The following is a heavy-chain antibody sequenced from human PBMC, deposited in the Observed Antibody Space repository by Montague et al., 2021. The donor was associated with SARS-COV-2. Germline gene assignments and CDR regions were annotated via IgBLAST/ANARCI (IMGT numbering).Heavy chain of an antibody. V-gene: IGHV4-61*03. Sequence: SETLSLTCSVSGVSVSSNNYYWTWIRRPPGRGLEWIGYIYFNGNTILNPSLEGRVTTSIDTSKNHFSLKMTSVTAADTATYYCASGIYPSGSYYNRYYYGLNIWGPGTTVIVSS. CDR1: GVSVSSNNYY. CDR2: IYFNGNT. CDR3: ASGIYPSGSYYNRYYYGLNI. D-gene: IGHD3-10*01. J-gene: IGHJ6*02.